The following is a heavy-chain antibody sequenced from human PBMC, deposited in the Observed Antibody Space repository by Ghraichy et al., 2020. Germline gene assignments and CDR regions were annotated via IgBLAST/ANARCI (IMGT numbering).Heavy chain of an antibody. J-gene: IGHJ6*02. Sequence: GESLNISCAASGFTFSSYGMHWVRQVPGKGLEWVAVIWYDGSNKYYADSVKGRFTISRDNSKNTLYLQMNSLRAEDTAVYYCARGYSGYGMDVWGQGTTVTVSS. CDR3: ARGYSGYGMDV. D-gene: IGHD4-11*01. CDR2: IWYDGSNK. V-gene: IGHV3-33*01. CDR1: GFTFSSYG.